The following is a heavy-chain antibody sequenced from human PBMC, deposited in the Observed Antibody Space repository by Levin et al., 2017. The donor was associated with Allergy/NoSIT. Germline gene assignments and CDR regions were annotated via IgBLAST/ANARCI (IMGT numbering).Heavy chain of an antibody. J-gene: IGHJ4*02. CDR2: IKRKTDGGTT. D-gene: IGHD3-16*01. Sequence: GESLKISCSASGFTFSNVWLTWVRQAPGKGLEWVGRIKRKTDGGTTDYAAPVKGRFTISRDDSKNTLYLQMNSLKTEDTAVYYCTSTLGYWGQGTLVSVSS. V-gene: IGHV3-15*01. CDR3: TSTLGY. CDR1: GFTFSNVW.